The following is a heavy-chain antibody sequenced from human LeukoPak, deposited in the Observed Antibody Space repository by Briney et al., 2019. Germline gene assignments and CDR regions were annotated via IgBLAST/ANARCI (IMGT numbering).Heavy chain of an antibody. Sequence: SETLSLTCTVSGGSISSYYWSWIRQPPGKGLEWIGYIYYSGSTNYNPSLKSRVTISVDTSKNQFSLKLSSVTAADTAAYYCARIAVALPKGAFDIWGQGTMVTVSS. V-gene: IGHV4-59*01. CDR3: ARIAVALPKGAFDI. CDR2: IYYSGST. CDR1: GGSISSYY. J-gene: IGHJ3*02. D-gene: IGHD6-19*01.